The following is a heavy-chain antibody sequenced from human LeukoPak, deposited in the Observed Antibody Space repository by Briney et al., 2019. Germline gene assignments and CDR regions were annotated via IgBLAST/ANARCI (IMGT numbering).Heavy chain of an antibody. CDR1: GYTFTSYA. CDR3: ARDSSTWRTLNSIKIDY. Sequence: GASVNVSCKASGYTFTSYAMHWVRQAPGQRLEWMGWINAGNGNTKYSQKFQGRVTMTRDTSISTAYMELSRLRSDDTAVYYCARDSSTWRTLNSIKIDYWGQGTLVTVSS. V-gene: IGHV1-3*01. J-gene: IGHJ4*02. CDR2: INAGNGNT. D-gene: IGHD6-13*01.